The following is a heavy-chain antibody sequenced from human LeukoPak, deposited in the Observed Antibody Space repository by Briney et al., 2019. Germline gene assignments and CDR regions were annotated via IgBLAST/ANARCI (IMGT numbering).Heavy chain of an antibody. CDR2: IYYSGST. D-gene: IGHD2-21*02. V-gene: IGHV4-59*01. CDR1: GGSISSYY. CDR3: ARGGGGDVVQQLHYYFDY. J-gene: IGHJ4*02. Sequence: SETLSLTCTASGGSISSYYWSWIRQPPGKGLGRSGYIYYSGSTNYNPSLKSRVTISVDTSKNQFSLKLSSVTAADTAVYYCARGGGGDVVQQLHYYFDYWGQGTLVTVSS.